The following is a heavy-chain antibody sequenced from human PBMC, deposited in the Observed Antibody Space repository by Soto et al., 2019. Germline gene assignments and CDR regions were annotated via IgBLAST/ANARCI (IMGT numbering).Heavy chain of an antibody. Sequence: GESLKISCQCSGYTFSNFWIGWVRQLPGKGLEWMGIIYPGDHETRYSPSFHGKVTLSVDKSINTAYLQWNSLEASDSAFYFCARSPRSSPYFDYWGQGALVTVSS. CDR3: ARSPRSSPYFDY. CDR1: GYTFSNFW. D-gene: IGHD6-13*01. J-gene: IGHJ4*02. V-gene: IGHV5-51*01. CDR2: IYPGDHET.